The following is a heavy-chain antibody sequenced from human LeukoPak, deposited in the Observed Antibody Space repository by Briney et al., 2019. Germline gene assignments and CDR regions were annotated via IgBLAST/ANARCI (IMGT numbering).Heavy chain of an antibody. D-gene: IGHD3-22*01. CDR2: ISGSGGST. J-gene: IGHJ4*02. Sequence: GGSLRLSCAASGFTFSGYAMSWVRQAPGKGLEWVSAISGSGGSTYYADSVKGRFTISRDNSKNTLYLQMNSLRAEDTAVYYCARRDYYYDSSGQYYFDYWGQGTLVTVSS. CDR1: GFTFSGYA. CDR3: ARRDYYYDSSGQYYFDY. V-gene: IGHV3-23*01.